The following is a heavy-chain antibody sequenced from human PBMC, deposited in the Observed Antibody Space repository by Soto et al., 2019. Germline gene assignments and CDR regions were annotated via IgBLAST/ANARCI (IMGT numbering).Heavy chain of an antibody. V-gene: IGHV3-21*06. CDR2: ISRSSNYI. J-gene: IGHJ5*02. D-gene: IGHD3-10*01. CDR3: ARDHYGPGWFDP. CDR1: GFTFTSYS. Sequence: GGSLRLSCAASGFTFTSYSMNWVRQAPGKGLEWVSSISRSSNYIYYADSVKGRFTISRDNAKNSLYLQMNSLRAEDTAVYYCARDHYGPGWFDPWGQGTLVTVSS.